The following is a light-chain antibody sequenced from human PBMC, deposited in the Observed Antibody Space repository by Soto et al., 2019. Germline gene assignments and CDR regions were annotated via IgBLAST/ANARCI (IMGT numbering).Light chain of an antibody. CDR3: GTCDSSLSTGV. J-gene: IGLJ2*01. V-gene: IGLV1-51*01. CDR2: DNN. Sequence: QSVLTQPPSVSAAPGQKVTISCSGLSSNIGNNYVSWYQQLPGTAPKLLIYDNNKRPSGIPDRFSGSKSGTSATLGITGLQTGDEADYYCGTCDSSLSTGVFGGGTKLTVL. CDR1: SSNIGNNY.